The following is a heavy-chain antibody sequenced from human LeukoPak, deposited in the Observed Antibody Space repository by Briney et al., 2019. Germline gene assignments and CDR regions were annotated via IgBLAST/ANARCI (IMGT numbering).Heavy chain of an antibody. Sequence: GASVKVSCKASGYTFTSYGISWVRQAPGQGLEWMGWISAYNGNTNYAQKLPGRVTMTTDTSTSTAYMELRSLRSDDTAVYYCARDWSGAYYYGMDVWGQGTTVTVSS. CDR3: ARDWSGAYYYGMDV. CDR2: ISAYNGNT. D-gene: IGHD4-17*01. CDR1: GYTFTSYG. J-gene: IGHJ6*02. V-gene: IGHV1-18*01.